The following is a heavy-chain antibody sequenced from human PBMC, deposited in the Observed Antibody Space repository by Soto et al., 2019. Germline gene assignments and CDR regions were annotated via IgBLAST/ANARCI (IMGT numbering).Heavy chain of an antibody. V-gene: IGHV3-30*18. CDR1: GFTFSSYG. CDR2: ISYDGSNK. CDR3: AKGLKIAAAGTMCY. J-gene: IGHJ4*02. Sequence: QVQLVESGGGVVQPGRSLRLSCAASGFTFSSYGMHWVRQAPGKGLEWVAVISYDGSNKYYADSVKGRFTISRDNSKNTLYLQMNSLRAEDTAVYYCAKGLKIAAAGTMCYWGQGTLVTVSS. D-gene: IGHD6-13*01.